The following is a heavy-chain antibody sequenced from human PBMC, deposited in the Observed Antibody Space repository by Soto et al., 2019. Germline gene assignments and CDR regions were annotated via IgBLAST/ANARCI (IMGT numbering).Heavy chain of an antibody. V-gene: IGHV1-69*06. D-gene: IGHD2-15*01. CDR1: GGTFSTYG. CDR3: VRGTEGKEGCSY. CDR2: IIPFVGTA. J-gene: IGHJ4*02. Sequence: QVQLVQSGAEVKKPGSSVKVSCQVSGGTFSTYGLGWVRQAPGQGLEWMGAIIPFVGTARYAQKFRDKVTITADRSTTTTDMELKSLTLEDTAVYYCVRGTEGKEGCSYWGQGTLVSVS.